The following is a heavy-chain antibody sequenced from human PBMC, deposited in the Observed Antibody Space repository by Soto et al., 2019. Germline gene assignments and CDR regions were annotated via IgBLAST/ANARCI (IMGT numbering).Heavy chain of an antibody. CDR3: RGVANFDY. CDR1: GGSISSSSYY. Sequence: QLQLQESGPGLVKPSETLSLTCTVSGGSISSSSYYWGWIRKPPGKGLEWIGSIYYSGSTYYNPSLKSRVTISVDTSKNQFSLKLSSVTAADTAVYYCRGVANFDYWGQGTLVTVSS. CDR2: IYYSGST. V-gene: IGHV4-39*01. D-gene: IGHD5-12*01. J-gene: IGHJ4*02.